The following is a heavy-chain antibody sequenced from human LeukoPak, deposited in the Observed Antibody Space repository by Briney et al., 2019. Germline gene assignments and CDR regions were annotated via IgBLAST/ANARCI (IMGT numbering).Heavy chain of an antibody. V-gene: IGHV3-74*03. J-gene: IGHJ4*02. CDR1: GFTFSSYA. CDR3: ARAGAMTSMLHY. D-gene: IGHD3-3*02. Sequence: GGSLRLSCAASGFTFSSYAMSWVRQAPGKGLVWVSRINSDGITTTYADSVKGRFTISRDNAKGTLYLQMSSLRAEDTAVYYCARAGAMTSMLHYWGQGTLVTVSS. CDR2: INSDGITT.